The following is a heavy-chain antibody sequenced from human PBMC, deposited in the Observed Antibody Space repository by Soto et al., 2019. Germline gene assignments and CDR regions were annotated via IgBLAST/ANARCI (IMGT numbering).Heavy chain of an antibody. CDR3: ARNGIVVPAAMPYYYGMDV. V-gene: IGHV5-51*01. D-gene: IGHD2-2*01. CDR1: GYSFTSYW. CDR2: IYPGDSDT. J-gene: IGHJ6*02. Sequence: PGESLKISCKGPGYSFTSYWIGWVRQMPGKGLEWMGIIYPGDSDTRYSPSFQGQVTISADKSISTAYLQWSSLKASDTAMYYCARNGIVVPAAMPYYYGMDVWGQGTTVTVSS.